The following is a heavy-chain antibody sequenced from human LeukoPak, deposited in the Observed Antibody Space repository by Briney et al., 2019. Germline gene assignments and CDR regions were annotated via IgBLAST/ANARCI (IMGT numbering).Heavy chain of an antibody. Sequence: GSSVKVSCKASGGTFSSYAISWVRQAPGQRLEWMGGIIPIFGTANYAQKFQGRVTITADESTSTAYMELSSLRSEDTAVYYCARARSFDFEYCVLDFSAEEVCDAFDIWGQGTMVTVSS. CDR3: ARARSFDFEYCVLDFSAEEVCDAFDI. J-gene: IGHJ3*02. V-gene: IGHV1-69*01. D-gene: IGHD2/OR15-2a*01. CDR2: IIPIFGTA. CDR1: GGTFSSYA.